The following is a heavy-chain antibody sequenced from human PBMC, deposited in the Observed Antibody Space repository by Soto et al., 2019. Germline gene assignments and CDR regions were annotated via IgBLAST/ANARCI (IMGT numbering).Heavy chain of an antibody. CDR2: IDSDGRTT. J-gene: IGHJ5*02. Sequence: EVQLVESGGGQVQPGGSLTLSCAVSGFTLRSYWMHWVCQAPGKGLEWVARIDSDGRTTNYADSVKGRFTISRDNAKNTVFLHMNSLRAEDRAVYYCARGVVVYQQLVRGRDRFDPWGQGTLVTVSS. D-gene: IGHD6-13*01. CDR3: ARGVVVYQQLVRGRDRFDP. V-gene: IGHV3-74*01. CDR1: GFTLRSYW.